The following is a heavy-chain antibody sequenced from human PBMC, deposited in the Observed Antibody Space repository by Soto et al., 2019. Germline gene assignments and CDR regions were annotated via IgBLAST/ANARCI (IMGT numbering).Heavy chain of an antibody. CDR3: AHRRKGVYSGENWFDP. CDR2: IYWNDDK. Sequence: QITLKESGPTLVKPTQPLTLTCTFSGFSLSTSGVGVGWIRQPPGKALEWLALIYWNDDKRYSPSLKSRLTITKDTSKNQVVLTMTNMDPVDTATYYCAHRRKGVYSGENWFDPWGQGTLVTVSS. J-gene: IGHJ5*02. V-gene: IGHV2-5*01. CDR1: GFSLSTSGVG. D-gene: IGHD3-10*02.